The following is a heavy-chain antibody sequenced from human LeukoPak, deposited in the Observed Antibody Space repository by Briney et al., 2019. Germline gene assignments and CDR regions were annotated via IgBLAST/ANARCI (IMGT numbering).Heavy chain of an antibody. V-gene: IGHV1-69*06. CDR3: ARDPGFGEKWFEAFDI. CDR2: IIPIFGTA. CDR1: GGTFSSYA. J-gene: IGHJ3*02. D-gene: IGHD3-10*01. Sequence: SVKVSCKASGGTFSSYAISWVRQAPGQGLEWMGGIIPIFGTANHAQKFQGRVTITADKSTSTAYMELSSLRSEDTAVYYCARDPGFGEKWFEAFDIWGQGTMVTVSS.